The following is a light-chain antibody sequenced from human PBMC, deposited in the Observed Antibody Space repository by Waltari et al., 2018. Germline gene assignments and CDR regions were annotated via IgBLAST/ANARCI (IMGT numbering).Light chain of an antibody. CDR1: QDITTY. J-gene: IGKJ3*01. V-gene: IGKV1-33*01. Sequence: DIQMTQSPSSLSASVGDRVTITCQATQDITTYLNWYQQKPGKAHKRLIYAGSNLETGVPSRFSGGTSGTDFILPISSLQPDDSATYYCQQYNSLPFTFGPGTKVEI. CDR2: AGS. CDR3: QQYNSLPFT.